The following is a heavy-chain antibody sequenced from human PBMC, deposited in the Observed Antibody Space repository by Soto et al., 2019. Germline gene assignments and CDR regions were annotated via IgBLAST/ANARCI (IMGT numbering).Heavy chain of an antibody. D-gene: IGHD5-12*01. Sequence: QLQLQESGSGLVKPSQTLSLTCAASGGSISSGGYSWSWVRQPPGKGLEWIGYIYHSWSTYYNPTLKRLVTIAVDRSTNQFSLKLISMTAADTPVYYCARRRGFPYYYDMDVWGKGTTFTFS. V-gene: IGHV4-30-2*01. J-gene: IGHJ6*04. CDR3: ARRRGFPYYYDMDV. CDR1: GGSISSGGYS. CDR2: IYHSWST.